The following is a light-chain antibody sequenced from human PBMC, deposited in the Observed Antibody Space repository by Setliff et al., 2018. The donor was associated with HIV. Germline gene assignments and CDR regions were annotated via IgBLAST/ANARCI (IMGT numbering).Light chain of an antibody. V-gene: IGLV2-14*03. CDR3: ASYRSPATYV. CDR1: SSDVGGYDF. J-gene: IGLJ1*01. CDR2: DVS. Sequence: SVLTQPASVSGSPGQSITISCIGTSSDVGGYDFASWYQQRPGKAPKLIIFDVSERPSGVSHRFSASKSGNTASLTISGLQTEDEANYFCASYRSPATYVFGIGTKVTVL.